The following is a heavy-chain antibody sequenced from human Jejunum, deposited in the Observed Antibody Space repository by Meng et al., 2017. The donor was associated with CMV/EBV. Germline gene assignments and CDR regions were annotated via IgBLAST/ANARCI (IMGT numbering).Heavy chain of an antibody. CDR1: LTFSNHG. V-gene: IGHV3-21*01. CDR3: ARGIIIVPNAYYFDS. CDR2: IRPSSSSI. J-gene: IGHJ4*02. D-gene: IGHD2/OR15-2a*01. Sequence: LTFSNHGMNWGRQAPGKGLEWVASIRPSSSSIYYAESVKGRVTISRDNTKKSLYLQMNSLRAEDTAVYYCARGIIIVPNAYYFDSWGQGTLVTVSS.